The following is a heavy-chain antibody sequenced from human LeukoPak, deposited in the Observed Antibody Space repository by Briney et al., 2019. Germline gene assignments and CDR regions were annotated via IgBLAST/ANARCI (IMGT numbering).Heavy chain of an antibody. CDR1: GFTVDSNY. V-gene: IGHV3-53*01. CDR2: IYTGGNT. CDR3: ARGDDSGYYDYFDY. J-gene: IGHJ4*02. Sequence: GGSLGLSCAASGFTVDSNYLSWVRQAPGKGLEWVSTIYTGGNTYYAASVKGRFTISKDFSKNTVFLHMNSLRAEDTAMYYCARGDDSGYYDYFDYWGQGALVTVSS. D-gene: IGHD3-22*01.